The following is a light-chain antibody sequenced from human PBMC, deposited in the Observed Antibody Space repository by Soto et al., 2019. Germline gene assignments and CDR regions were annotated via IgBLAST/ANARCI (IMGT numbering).Light chain of an antibody. CDR1: QGVSTW. CDR2: TAS. V-gene: IGKV1-12*01. J-gene: IGKJ5*01. Sequence: DIQMTQSPSSVSASVGDRVTITCRASQGVSTWLAWYQQKPGKAPNLLIYTASSLQSGVPSRFSGSGSGTDFTLTINCLQPEDFATYYCQQAASFPITFGQGTRLEIK. CDR3: QQAASFPIT.